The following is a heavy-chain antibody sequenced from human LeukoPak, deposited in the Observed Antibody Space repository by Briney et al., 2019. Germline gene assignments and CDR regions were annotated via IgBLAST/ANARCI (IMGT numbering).Heavy chain of an antibody. CDR2: TNPTGSST. Sequence: ASVKVSCKASGYSFTSHYMHWVRQAPGQGLEWLGLTNPTGSSTLYAQKFQGRVTMTEDTSTDTAYMELSSLRSEDTAVYYCAALQFWGQGTLVTVSS. CDR3: AALQF. CDR1: GYSFTSHY. V-gene: IGHV1-46*01. J-gene: IGHJ4*02.